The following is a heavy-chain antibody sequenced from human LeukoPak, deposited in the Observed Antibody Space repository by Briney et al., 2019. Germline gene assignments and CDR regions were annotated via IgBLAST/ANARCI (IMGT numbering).Heavy chain of an antibody. CDR1: GGSFSGYY. D-gene: IGHD2-15*01. J-gene: IGHJ4*02. CDR2: INHSGST. CDR3: ASRLAATPFDY. Sequence: SETLSLTCAVYGGSFSGYYWSWIRQPPGKGLEWIGEINHSGSTNYNPSLKSRVTISVDTSKNQFSLKLSSVTAADTAVYYCASRLAATPFDYWGQGTLVTVSS. V-gene: IGHV4-34*01.